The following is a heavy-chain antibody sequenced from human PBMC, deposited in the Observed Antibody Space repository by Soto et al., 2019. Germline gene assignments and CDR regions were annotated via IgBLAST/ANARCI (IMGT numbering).Heavy chain of an antibody. CDR2: IWCDGSNK. V-gene: IGHV3-33*01. J-gene: IGHJ4*02. CDR3: ARDTYYYDSSGYFFDY. Sequence: PVGSLRLSCAASGFTFSSYGMHWVRQAPGKGLEWVAVIWCDGSNKYYADSVKGRFTISRDNSKNTLYLQMNSLRAEDTAVYYCARDTYYYDSSGYFFDYCGQGALVTVSS. D-gene: IGHD3-22*01. CDR1: GFTFSSYG.